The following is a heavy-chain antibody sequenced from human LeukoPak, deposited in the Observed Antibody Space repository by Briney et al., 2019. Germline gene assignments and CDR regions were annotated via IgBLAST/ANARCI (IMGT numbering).Heavy chain of an antibody. J-gene: IGHJ4*02. D-gene: IGHD5/OR15-5a*01. CDR3: TRSTLFEY. CDR2: ISYDGSNK. V-gene: IGHV3-30*14. Sequence: SGGSLRLSCAASGFTFSSYAMHWVRQAPGKGLEWVAVISYDGSNKYYADSVKGRFTISRDNSKNTLYLQMNSLRAEGTAVYYCTRSTLFEYWGQGTLVTVSS. CDR1: GFTFSSYA.